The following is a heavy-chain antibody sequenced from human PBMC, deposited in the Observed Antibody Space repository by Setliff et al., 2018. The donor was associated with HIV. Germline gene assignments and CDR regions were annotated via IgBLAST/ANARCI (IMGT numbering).Heavy chain of an antibody. CDR2: IYYSGST. J-gene: IGHJ4*02. CDR3: ARHSGLGGYYSPFDY. V-gene: IGHV4-39*01. D-gene: IGHD3-22*01. Sequence: SETLSLTCTVSGGSIKSSSDYWGWIRQPPGKGLEWIGTIYYSGSTYYNPSLKSRVTISVDTSKNQFSLKLSSVTAADTTVYYRARHSGLGGYYSPFDYWGPGTLVTVS. CDR1: GGSIKSSSDY.